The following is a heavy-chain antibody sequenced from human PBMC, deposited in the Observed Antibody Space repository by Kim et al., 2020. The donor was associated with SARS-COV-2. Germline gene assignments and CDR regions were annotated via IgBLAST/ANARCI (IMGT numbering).Heavy chain of an antibody. D-gene: IGHD2-2*02. V-gene: IGHV3-64D*06. Sequence: GGSLRLSCSASGFTFSSYAMHWVRQAPGKGLEYVSAISSNGGSTYYADSVKGRFTISRDNSENTLYLQMSSLRAEDTAVYYCVKTGIPPRLDYWGQGTLVTASS. CDR2: ISSNGGST. J-gene: IGHJ4*02. CDR3: VKTGIPPRLDY. CDR1: GFTFSSYA.